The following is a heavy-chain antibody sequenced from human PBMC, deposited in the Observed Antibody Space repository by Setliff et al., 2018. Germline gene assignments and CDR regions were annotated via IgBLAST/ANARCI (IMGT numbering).Heavy chain of an antibody. CDR3: ARTCSGSGCYAGLES. V-gene: IGHV3-33*08. CDR1: GFTFSNYW. Sequence: GESLKISCAASGFTFSNYWMHWVRQAPGKGLEWVAVIWGDGGTKYHADSVKGRFTISRDNSKNTLYLQMNSLRPEDTAVYYCARTCSGSGCYAGLESWGQGTPVTVSS. D-gene: IGHD2-15*01. J-gene: IGHJ4*02. CDR2: IWGDGGTK.